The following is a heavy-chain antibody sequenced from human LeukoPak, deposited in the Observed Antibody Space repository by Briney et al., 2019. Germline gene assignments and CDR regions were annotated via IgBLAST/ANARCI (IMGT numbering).Heavy chain of an antibody. CDR3: ARDRMVRGVIH. V-gene: IGHV3-48*02. CDR2: ISSSSTI. J-gene: IGHJ4*02. CDR1: GFTFSSYS. D-gene: IGHD3-10*01. Sequence: PGGSLRLSCAASGFTFSSYSMNWVRQAPGKGLEWVSSISSSSTIYYADSVKGRFTISRDNAKNSLYLQMNSLGDEDTAVYYCARDRMVRGVIHWGQGTLVTVSS.